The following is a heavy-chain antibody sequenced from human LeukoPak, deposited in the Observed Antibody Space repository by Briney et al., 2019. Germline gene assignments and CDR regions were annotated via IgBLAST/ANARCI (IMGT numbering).Heavy chain of an antibody. Sequence: SETLSLTCTVSGGSISSSSYYWGWIRQPPGKGLEWIGSIYYSGSTYYNPSLKSRVTISVDTSKNQFSLKLSSVTAADTAVYYCARIPFLRFLEWLPSGPFDYWGQGTLVTDSS. J-gene: IGHJ4*02. CDR2: IYYSGST. CDR1: GGSISSSSYY. D-gene: IGHD3-3*01. V-gene: IGHV4-39*01. CDR3: ARIPFLRFLEWLPSGPFDY.